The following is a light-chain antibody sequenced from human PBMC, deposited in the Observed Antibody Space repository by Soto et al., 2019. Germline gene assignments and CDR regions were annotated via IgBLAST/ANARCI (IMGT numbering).Light chain of an antibody. CDR3: QQRSNWTYT. CDR2: DAS. CDR1: QSVSSY. J-gene: IGKJ2*01. V-gene: IGKV3-11*01. Sequence: EIVLTQSPATLSLSPGERATLSCRASQSVSSYLAWYQQKPGQAPRLLIYDASNRATGIPARFSGSGSGTDFTLTISSREPEDFAFYYCQQRSNWTYTFGQGTKLEIK.